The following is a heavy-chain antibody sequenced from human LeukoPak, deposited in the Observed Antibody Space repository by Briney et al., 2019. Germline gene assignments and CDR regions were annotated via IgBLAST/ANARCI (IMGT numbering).Heavy chain of an antibody. CDR1: GYTFTSYA. J-gene: IGHJ3*02. CDR2: INTNTGNP. D-gene: IGHD1-1*01. CDR3: ARDSDERGYLGAFDI. Sequence: ASVKVSCKASGYTFTSYAMNWVRQAPGQGLEWMGWINTNTGNPTYAQGFTGRFVFSLDTSVSTAYLQISSLKAEDTAVYYCARDSDERGYLGAFDIWGQGTMVTVSS. V-gene: IGHV7-4-1*02.